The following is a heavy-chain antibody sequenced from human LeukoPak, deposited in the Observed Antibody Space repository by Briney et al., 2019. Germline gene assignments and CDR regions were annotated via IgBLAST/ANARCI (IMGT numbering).Heavy chain of an antibody. CDR3: ATRPAGSTWYGVFDY. CDR1: GGSINSHY. V-gene: IGHV4-59*11. CDR2: VFNGGST. J-gene: IGHJ4*02. Sequence: SETLSLTCSVSGGSINSHYWSWIRQSPGKGLVWIGYVFNGGSTNYNPSLKSRVTMSLDTSRDQFSLRPSSVTAADTAIYYCATRPAGSTWYGVFDYWSQGTLVTVSS. D-gene: IGHD6-13*01.